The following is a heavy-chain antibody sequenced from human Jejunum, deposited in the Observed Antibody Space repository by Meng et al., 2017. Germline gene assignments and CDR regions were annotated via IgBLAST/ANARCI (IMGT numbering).Heavy chain of an antibody. D-gene: IGHD1/OR15-1a*01. Sequence: GESLKISCAASGFTFTLYWMSWVRQAPGSGLEWVAHIKEDGGQKYYVDSVKGRFTISRDNAKNSLYLQMNSLRVEDTAVYFCARASAPPQQPISHGMDVWGQGTTVTVSS. CDR1: GFTFTLYW. J-gene: IGHJ6*02. V-gene: IGHV3-7*01. CDR2: IKEDGGQK. CDR3: ARASAPPQQPISHGMDV.